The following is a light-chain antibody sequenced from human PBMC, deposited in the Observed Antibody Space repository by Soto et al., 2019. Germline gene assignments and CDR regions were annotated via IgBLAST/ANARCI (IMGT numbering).Light chain of an antibody. Sequence: QSALTQPRSVSGSPGQSLTISCTGISSDVGGYNYVSWYQQHPGKAPKLMIYDVTKRPSGVPDRFSGSKSGNTASLTISGLQAEDEGDYYCCSHAGSYTYVFGTGTKVTVL. CDR3: CSHAGSYTYV. CDR2: DVT. V-gene: IGLV2-11*01. CDR1: SSDVGGYNY. J-gene: IGLJ1*01.